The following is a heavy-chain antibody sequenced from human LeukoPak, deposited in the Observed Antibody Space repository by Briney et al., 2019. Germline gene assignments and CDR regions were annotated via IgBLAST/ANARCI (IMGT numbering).Heavy chain of an antibody. Sequence: ASVKVSCKASGYTFTSYDINWVRQATGQGLEWMGWMNPNSGNTGYAQKFQGRVTITRNTSISTAYMELSRLRSDDTAVYYCARVGLPLYYYDSSGYYPPGNWFDPWGQGTLVTVSS. CDR2: MNPNSGNT. J-gene: IGHJ5*02. D-gene: IGHD3-22*01. V-gene: IGHV1-8*03. CDR3: ARVGLPLYYYDSSGYYPPGNWFDP. CDR1: GYTFTSYD.